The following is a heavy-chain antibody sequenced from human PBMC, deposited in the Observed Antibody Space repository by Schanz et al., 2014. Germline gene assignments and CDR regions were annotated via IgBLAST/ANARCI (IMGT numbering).Heavy chain of an antibody. CDR1: GYIFGSHG. V-gene: IGHV1-18*01. CDR2: ISAYNGHT. J-gene: IGHJ4*02. CDR3: ARDGEAAAGCDY. D-gene: IGHD6-13*01. Sequence: QVQLVQSGAEVKQPGASVKVSCKASGYIFGSHGITWVRQAPGQGLEWMGWISAYNGHTTYAQKFQGRVTMTTDTSTSTVYMELSSLRSEDTAVYYCARDGEAAAGCDYWGQGTLVTVSS.